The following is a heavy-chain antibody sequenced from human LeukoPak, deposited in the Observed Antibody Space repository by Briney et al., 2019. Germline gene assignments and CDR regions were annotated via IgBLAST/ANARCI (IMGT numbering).Heavy chain of an antibody. V-gene: IGHV4-30-4*08. J-gene: IGHJ3*02. CDR3: ARSSRAYCGGDCWNDAFDI. D-gene: IGHD2-21*01. Sequence: SQTLSLTCTVSGGSISSGDYYWSWTRQPPGKGLEWIGYIYYSGSTYYNPSLKSRVTISVDTSKNQFSLKLSSVTAADTAVYYCARSSRAYCGGDCWNDAFDIWGQGTMVTVSS. CDR1: GGSISSGDYY. CDR2: IYYSGST.